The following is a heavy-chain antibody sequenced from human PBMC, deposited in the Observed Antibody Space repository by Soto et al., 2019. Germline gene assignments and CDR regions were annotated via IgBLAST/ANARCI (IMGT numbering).Heavy chain of an antibody. J-gene: IGHJ6*02. Sequence: PSETLSLTCTVSGGSISSGDDFWTWIRQPPGKGLEWIGYIYYSGSTYYNPSLKSRLTMSVDTSKNQFSLKLSSVTAADTAVYYFARDRAKWKDYYYYGMDVWGQGTTVTVSS. CDR3: ARDRAKWKDYYYYGMDV. CDR1: GGSISSGDDF. D-gene: IGHD1-20*01. V-gene: IGHV4-30-4*01. CDR2: IYYSGST.